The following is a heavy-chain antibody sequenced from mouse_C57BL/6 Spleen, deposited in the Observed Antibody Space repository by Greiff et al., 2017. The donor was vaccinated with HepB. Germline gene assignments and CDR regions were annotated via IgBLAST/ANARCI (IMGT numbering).Heavy chain of an antibody. CDR2: IYPGDGDT. Sequence: QVQLQQSGPELVKPGASVKISCKASGYAFSSSWMNWVKQRPGKGLEWIGRIYPGDGDTNYNGKFKGKATLTADKSSSTAYMQLSSLTSEDSAVYFCAGSWAFYAMDYWGQGTSVTVSS. J-gene: IGHJ4*01. CDR3: AGSWAFYAMDY. D-gene: IGHD4-1*01. V-gene: IGHV1-82*01. CDR1: GYAFSSSW.